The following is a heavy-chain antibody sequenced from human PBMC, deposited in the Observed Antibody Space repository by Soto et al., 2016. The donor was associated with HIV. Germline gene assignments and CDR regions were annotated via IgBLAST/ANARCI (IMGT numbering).Heavy chain of an antibody. CDR3: ASTPRNEWXLRMGFDY. V-gene: IGHV4-34*02. CDR1: GGTFNGYF. Sequence: QVQLQQWGAGLLKPSETLSLTCAVYGGTFNGYFWTWIRQPPGKGLEWIGSIYDSRNTYYNPSLKSRVTIFVDTSKNQFSLKLTSVTATDTAVYYCASTPRNEWXLRMGFDYWARDPGHRL. D-gene: IGHD1-26*01. J-gene: IGHJ4*03. CDR2: IYDSRNT.